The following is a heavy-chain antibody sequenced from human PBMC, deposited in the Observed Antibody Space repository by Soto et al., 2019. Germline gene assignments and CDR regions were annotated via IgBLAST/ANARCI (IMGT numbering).Heavy chain of an antibody. V-gene: IGHV1-18*01. CDR2: IRAYNGST. J-gene: IGHJ4*02. CDR3: ARGAHWLAKFDY. CDR1: GFRFTSYE. Sequence: QVQLVQSGAEVKEPGASVKVSCKASGFRFTSYEISWVRQAPGQGLEWMGWIRAYNGSTRYAQMLQGRVTLTTDTPTSVFYMELRGLRSADTAVYYCARGAHWLAKFDYWGQGTLVTVSS. D-gene: IGHD6-19*01.